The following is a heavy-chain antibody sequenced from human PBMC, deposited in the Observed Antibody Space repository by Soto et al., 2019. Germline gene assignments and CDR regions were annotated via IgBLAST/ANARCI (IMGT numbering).Heavy chain of an antibody. V-gene: IGHV4-31*03. CDR2: IYYSGST. CDR3: ASHAPGTGTTNAFDI. Sequence: SETLSLTCTVSGGSISSGGYYWSWIRQHLGKGLEWIGYIYYSGSTYYNPSLKSRVTISVDTSKNQFSLKLSSVTAADTAVYYCASHAPGTGTTNAFDIWGQGTMVT. J-gene: IGHJ3*02. CDR1: GGSISSGGYY. D-gene: IGHD1-1*01.